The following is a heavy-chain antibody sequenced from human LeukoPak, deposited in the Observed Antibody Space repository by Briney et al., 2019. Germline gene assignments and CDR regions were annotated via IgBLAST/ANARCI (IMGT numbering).Heavy chain of an antibody. D-gene: IGHD3-10*01. Sequence: GGSLRLSCAASGFTFSSYAMSWVRQAPGKGLEWVSAISGSGGSTYYADSVKGRFTIFRDNSKNTLYLQMNSLRAEDTAVYYCAKQGIWFGELSLDYWGQGTLVTVSS. CDR1: GFTFSSYA. V-gene: IGHV3-23*01. J-gene: IGHJ4*02. CDR2: ISGSGGST. CDR3: AKQGIWFGELSLDY.